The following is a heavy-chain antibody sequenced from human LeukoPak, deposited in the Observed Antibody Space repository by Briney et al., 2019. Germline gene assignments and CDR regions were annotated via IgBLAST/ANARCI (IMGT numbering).Heavy chain of an antibody. V-gene: IGHV3-48*01. D-gene: IGHD1-1*01. CDR3: VRGGTGNGNYFDF. Sequence: GGSLRLSCAASGFSISSYSMNWVRQAPGKGLEWLSYIDDRGSPIKYADSVKGRFTISRDNAKNSLSLQMNGLRGEDTAVYYCVRGGTGNGNYFDFWGQGTLVTVSS. J-gene: IGHJ4*02. CDR2: IDDRGSPI. CDR1: GFSISSYS.